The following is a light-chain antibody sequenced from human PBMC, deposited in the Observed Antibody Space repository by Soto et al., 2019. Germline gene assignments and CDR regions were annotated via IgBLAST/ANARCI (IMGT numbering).Light chain of an antibody. J-gene: IGLJ2*01. CDR2: GNS. CDR1: SSNIEAGFD. CDR3: QAYDSRLSGVV. V-gene: IGLV1-40*01. Sequence: QSVLTQPPSVSGAPGQRVTISCTGSSSNIEAGFDVHWYQQLPTTAPKLLIYGNSNRPSGVPDRFSASKSGTSASLAITGLQADDEADYYCQAYDSRLSGVVFGGGTKLTVL.